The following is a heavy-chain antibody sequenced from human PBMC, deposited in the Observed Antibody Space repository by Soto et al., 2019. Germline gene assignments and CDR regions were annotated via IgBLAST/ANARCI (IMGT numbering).Heavy chain of an antibody. V-gene: IGHV4-59*12. CDR2: IYYSGST. Sequence: ETLSLTCTVSGGSISRYYWSWIRQPPGKGLEWIGYIYYSGSTNYNPSLKSRVTMSLDRSNNQFSLTLKSVTDADTAVYYCARAQFYSGSGNYNHLMFAPSAQGTQVPVS. CDR3: ARAQFYSGSGNYNHLMFAP. J-gene: IGHJ5*02. CDR1: GGSISRYY. D-gene: IGHD3-10*01.